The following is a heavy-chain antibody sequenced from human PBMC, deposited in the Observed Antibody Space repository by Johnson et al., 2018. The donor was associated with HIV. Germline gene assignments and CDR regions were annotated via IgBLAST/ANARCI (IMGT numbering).Heavy chain of an antibody. Sequence: HVQLVESGGGVVQSGGSLRLSYDASGFTFSVYDRHWVCQAPGKGLEWVAGISFDGGKKYYADSVWGLFTISRDNSNSTLFLQMNSLRAEDTAVYYCARAWVNYYDSPDAFDIWGQGTMVTVSS. CDR3: ARAWVNYYDSPDAFDI. D-gene: IGHD3-22*01. V-gene: IGHV3-33*05. J-gene: IGHJ3*02. CDR1: GFTFSVYD. CDR2: ISFDGGKK.